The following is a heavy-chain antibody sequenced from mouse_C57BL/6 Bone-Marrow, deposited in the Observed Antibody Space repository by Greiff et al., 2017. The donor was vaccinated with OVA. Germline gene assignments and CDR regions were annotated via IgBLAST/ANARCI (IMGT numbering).Heavy chain of an antibody. CDR1: GYTFTSYG. D-gene: IGHD1-1*01. CDR3: ARGKFITTFDY. V-gene: IGHV1-81*01. Sequence: QVQLKESGAELARPGASVKLSCKAPGYTFTSYGISWVKQRTGQGLEWIGEIYPRSGNTYYNEKFKGKATLTADKSSSTAYMELRSLTSEDSAVYFCARGKFITTFDYWGQGTTLTVSS. CDR2: IYPRSGNT. J-gene: IGHJ2*01.